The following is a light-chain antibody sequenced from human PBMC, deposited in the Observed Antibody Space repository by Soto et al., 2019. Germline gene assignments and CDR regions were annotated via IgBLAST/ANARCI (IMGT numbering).Light chain of an antibody. Sequence: QSVLTQPASVCRSPGQSITISCTGTNNLVSWYQQHPGKAPKVVVYEGTKRPSGVSNRFSGSNSGGTASLTISGLQAKDEASYFCCAYVGARSYVFGPGTKV. V-gene: IGLV2-23*01. CDR1: NNL. CDR2: EGT. CDR3: CAYVGARSYV. J-gene: IGLJ1*01.